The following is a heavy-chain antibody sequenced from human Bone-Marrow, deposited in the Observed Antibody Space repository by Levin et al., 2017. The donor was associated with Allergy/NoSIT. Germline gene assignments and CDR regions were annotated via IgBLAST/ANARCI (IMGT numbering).Heavy chain of an antibody. CDR2: IYFDGYT. D-gene: IGHD3-16*02. Sequence: SETLSLTCTVSNGSIRSYSHYWGWIRQSPGKGLEWIGTIYFDGYTYYNPSLKSRVTMSIDTPKSHFSLRLTSVTAADTAVYFCAGGYARFGGVIDIWGQGNLVIVSS. CDR1: NGSIRSYSHY. V-gene: IGHV4-39*07. CDR3: AGGYARFGGVIDI. J-gene: IGHJ4*02.